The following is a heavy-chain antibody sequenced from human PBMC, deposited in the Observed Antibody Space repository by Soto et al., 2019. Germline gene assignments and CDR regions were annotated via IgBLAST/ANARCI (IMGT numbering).Heavy chain of an antibody. D-gene: IGHD3-3*01. CDR1: GFMFSRYA. CDR2: ISKDGSVN. V-gene: IGHV3-30-3*01. Sequence: QVQLVESGGRVVQPGGSLRLSCAASGFMFSRYAIHWVRQAPGKGLEWVAVISKDGSVNYYADSVRGRFSISRDKSNNTVYLEMNGMRDDDTAVLYCARSRSGAVPDSFGYWGQGTLVTVSS. CDR3: ARSRSGAVPDSFGY. J-gene: IGHJ4*02.